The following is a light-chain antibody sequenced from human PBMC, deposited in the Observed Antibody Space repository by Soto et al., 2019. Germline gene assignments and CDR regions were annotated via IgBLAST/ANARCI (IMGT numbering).Light chain of an antibody. J-gene: IGLJ3*02. CDR3: CSSAGTYTSV. V-gene: IGLV2-11*01. Sequence: QSALTQPRSVSGSPGQSVTISCTGISSDVGGYNYVSWYQQHPGKAPKLIIYDVSKRPSGVPDRFSGSKSGNTASLTISGLQAEDEADYYCCSSAGTYTSVFGGGTKLTVL. CDR2: DVS. CDR1: SSDVGGYNY.